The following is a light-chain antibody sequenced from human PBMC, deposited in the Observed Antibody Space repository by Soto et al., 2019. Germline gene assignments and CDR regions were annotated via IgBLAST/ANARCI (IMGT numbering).Light chain of an antibody. V-gene: IGLV2-14*01. CDR2: DVS. Sequence: QAVLTQPASVSGSPGQAITISCTGNSSDVCGYNYVSWYQQHPGKAPKLMIYDVSNRPSGVSNRFSGSKSGNTASLTISGLQAEDEADYYCSSYTSSGTLYVFGTGTKVTVL. CDR1: SSDVCGYNY. J-gene: IGLJ1*01. CDR3: SSYTSSGTLYV.